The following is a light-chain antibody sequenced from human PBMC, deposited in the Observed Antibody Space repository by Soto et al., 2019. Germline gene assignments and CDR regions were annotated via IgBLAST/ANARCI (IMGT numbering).Light chain of an antibody. V-gene: IGKV3D-15*01. CDR2: GAS. CDR1: QSVGSS. J-gene: IGKJ1*01. Sequence: EIVLTQSPGTLSLSPGERATLSCRASQSVGSSLSWYQQKPGQAPRLLFYGASNRVTAIPDRFSGSGFGTDFTLTISSLQSEDFAVYYCQQYNNWPRTFGQGTKVDNK. CDR3: QQYNNWPRT.